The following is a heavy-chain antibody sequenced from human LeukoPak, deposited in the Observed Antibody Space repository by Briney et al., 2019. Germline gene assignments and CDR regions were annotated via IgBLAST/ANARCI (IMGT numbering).Heavy chain of an antibody. J-gene: IGHJ6*02. V-gene: IGHV5-51*01. D-gene: IGHD5-12*01. CDR3: ATRGYRSYYYYGMDV. CDR2: IYPGDSDT. Sequence: GESLQISCQGSGYSFTSYWIGWVRQMPGKGLEWMGIIYPGDSDTRYSPSFQGQVTISADKSISTAYLQWSSLKASDTAMYYCATRGYRSYYYYGMDVWGQGTTVTVSS. CDR1: GYSFTSYW.